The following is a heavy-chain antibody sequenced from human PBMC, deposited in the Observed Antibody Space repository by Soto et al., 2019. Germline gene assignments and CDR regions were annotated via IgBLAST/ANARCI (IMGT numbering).Heavy chain of an antibody. CDR1: GGTFSSYA. D-gene: IGHD3-10*01. J-gene: IGHJ4*02. CDR3: ARDAHYGGSRQPDY. Sequence: SVKVSCKASGGTFSSYAISWVRQAPGKGLEWMGGILPIFCTANYAQTCQGRVTITEDESTRTAYMELSSLRAEDAAVYYCARDAHYGGSRQPDYWGQGTLVTVSS. CDR2: ILPIFCTA. V-gene: IGHV1-69*13.